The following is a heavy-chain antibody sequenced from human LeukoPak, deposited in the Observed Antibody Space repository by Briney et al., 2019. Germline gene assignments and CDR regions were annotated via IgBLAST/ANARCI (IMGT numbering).Heavy chain of an antibody. CDR2: TYGGVPDT. Sequence: GESLKISCQGSGYRFTTHWIAWVRQMPGKGLEWMGITYGGVPDTRYSPSFQGQVTISADKSINTAYLQWGSLKASDTAMYYCARRGKWDFNILTGYQNAFDIWGQGTMVIVSS. V-gene: IGHV5-51*01. J-gene: IGHJ3*02. D-gene: IGHD3-9*01. CDR1: GYRFTTHW. CDR3: ARRGKWDFNILTGYQNAFDI.